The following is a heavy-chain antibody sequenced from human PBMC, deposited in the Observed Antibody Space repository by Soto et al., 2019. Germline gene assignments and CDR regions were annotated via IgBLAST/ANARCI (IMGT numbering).Heavy chain of an antibody. Sequence: ASVKVSCKASGYTFTSYYMHWVRQAPGQGLEWMGIINSSGGSTSYAQKFQGRVTMTRDTSTSTVYMELSSLRSEDTAVYYCARITMVRGVIIGFDYWGQGTLVTVSS. CDR2: INSSGGST. J-gene: IGHJ4*02. CDR3: ARITMVRGVIIGFDY. D-gene: IGHD3-10*01. CDR1: GYTFTSYY. V-gene: IGHV1-46*01.